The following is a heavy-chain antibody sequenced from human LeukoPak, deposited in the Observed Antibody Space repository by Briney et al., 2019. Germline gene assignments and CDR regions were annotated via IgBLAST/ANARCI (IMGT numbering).Heavy chain of an antibody. CDR3: ARDNQPHYDFWSGYKYYFDY. Sequence: PGRSLRLSCAASGFTFSSYGMNWVRQAPGKGLEWVSSISSSSSYIYYADSVKGRFTISRDNAKNSLYLQMNSLRAEDTAVYYCARDNQPHYDFWSGYKYYFDYWGQGTLVTVSS. CDR1: GFTFSSYG. CDR2: ISSSSSYI. J-gene: IGHJ4*02. V-gene: IGHV3-21*01. D-gene: IGHD3-3*01.